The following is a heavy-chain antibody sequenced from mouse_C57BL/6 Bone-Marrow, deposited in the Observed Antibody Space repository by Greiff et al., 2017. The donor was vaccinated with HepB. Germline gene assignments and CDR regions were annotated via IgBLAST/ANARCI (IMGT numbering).Heavy chain of an antibody. CDR2: ISSGGSYT. V-gene: IGHV5-6*01. Sequence: EVKLVESGGDLVKPGGSLKLSCAASGFTFSSYGMSWVRQTPDKRLEWVATISSGGSYTYYPDSVKGRFTISRDNAKNTLYLQMSSLKSEDTAMYYCARPGDYYGSSYVWFAYWGQGTLVTVSA. CDR1: GFTFSSYG. J-gene: IGHJ3*01. CDR3: ARPGDYYGSSYVWFAY. D-gene: IGHD1-1*01.